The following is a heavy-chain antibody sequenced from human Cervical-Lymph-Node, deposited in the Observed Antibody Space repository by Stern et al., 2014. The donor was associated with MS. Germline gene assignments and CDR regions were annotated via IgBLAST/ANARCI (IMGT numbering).Heavy chain of an antibody. V-gene: IGHV3-21*01. CDR1: GFTFSSYS. J-gene: IGHJ4*02. CDR2: ISSGGSYI. Sequence: EVQLVESGGGLVKPGGSLRLSCAASGFTFSSYSMNWVRQAPGKGLEWVASISSGGSYIYYADSLKGRFTISRDNAKNSLYLQMNSLRAEDTAVYYYARGRGGNYRYYFDYWGQGTLVTVSS. D-gene: IGHD4-23*01. CDR3: ARGRGGNYRYYFDY.